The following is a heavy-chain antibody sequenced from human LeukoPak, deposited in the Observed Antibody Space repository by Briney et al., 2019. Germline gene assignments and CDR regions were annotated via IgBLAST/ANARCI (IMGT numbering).Heavy chain of an antibody. J-gene: IGHJ3*02. CDR2: IYSGGST. V-gene: IGHV3-66*01. D-gene: IGHD2-2*01. Sequence: GGSLRLSCAASGFTVSSNYMNWVRQPPGKGLEWVSVIYSGGSTDYADSVKGRFTISRDNSKNTLYLQINSLRAEDTAVYYCARGTHCSSTSCYDAARTNHDAFDIWGQGTMVTVSS. CDR1: GFTVSSNY. CDR3: ARGTHCSSTSCYDAARTNHDAFDI.